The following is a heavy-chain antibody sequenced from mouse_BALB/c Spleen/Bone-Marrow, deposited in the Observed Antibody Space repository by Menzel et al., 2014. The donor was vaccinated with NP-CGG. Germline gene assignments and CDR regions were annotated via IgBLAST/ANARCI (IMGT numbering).Heavy chain of an antibody. CDR2: IWRDGST. CDR3: ARSGTDYAIDY. J-gene: IGHJ4*01. CDR1: GFSLTSYG. Sequence: HVELKESGLDLLAPSQTLSLTCTVSGFSLTSYGLHRVRQPPGKGLEWLGVIWRDGSTTYNSALQSRLSTSKDNSKCQVLLKMNNLQTDDTAMCYCARSGTDYAIDYWGQGTSAAIYS. D-gene: IGHD4-1*01. V-gene: IGHV2-6-2*01.